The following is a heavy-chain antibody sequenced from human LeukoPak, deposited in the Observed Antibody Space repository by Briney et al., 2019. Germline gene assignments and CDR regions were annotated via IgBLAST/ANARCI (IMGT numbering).Heavy chain of an antibody. Sequence: GGSLRLSCAASGFTFDDYGMSWVRQAPGKGLEWVSGINWNGGSTGYADSAKGRFTISRDNAKNSLYLQMNSLRAEDTALYYCSRYYYDSSGYYAYDYYYMDVWGKGTTVTVSS. D-gene: IGHD3-22*01. CDR2: INWNGGST. J-gene: IGHJ6*03. CDR1: GFTFDDYG. CDR3: SRYYYDSSGYYAYDYYYMDV. V-gene: IGHV3-20*04.